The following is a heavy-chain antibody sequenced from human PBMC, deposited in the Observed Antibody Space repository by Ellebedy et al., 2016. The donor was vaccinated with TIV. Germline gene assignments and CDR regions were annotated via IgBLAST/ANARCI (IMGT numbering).Heavy chain of an antibody. V-gene: IGHV3-21*01. CDR1: GFTFSSYS. J-gene: IGHJ4*02. CDR3: ARGLRYGWGFDY. Sequence: GGSLRLSCAASGFTFSSYSMNWVRQAPGKGLEWVSSITSSSTYIYSADSVKGRSTISRDNAKNSLYLQMNSLRAEDMAVYYCARGLRYGWGFDYWGQGTLVTVSS. CDR2: ITSSSTYI. D-gene: IGHD6-19*01.